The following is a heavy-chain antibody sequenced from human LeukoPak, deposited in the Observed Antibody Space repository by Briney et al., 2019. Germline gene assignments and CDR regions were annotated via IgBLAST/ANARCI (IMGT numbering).Heavy chain of an antibody. CDR1: GFTFSSYA. V-gene: IGHV3-21*01. CDR3: ARDSVPRFDP. CDR2: ISSSSSYI. J-gene: IGHJ5*02. Sequence: GGSLRLSCAASGFTFSSYAMNWVRQAPGKGLEWVSSISSSSSYIYYADSVKGRFTISRDNAKNSLYLQMNSLRAEDTAVYYCARDSVPRFDPWGQGTLVTVSS. D-gene: IGHD3-10*01.